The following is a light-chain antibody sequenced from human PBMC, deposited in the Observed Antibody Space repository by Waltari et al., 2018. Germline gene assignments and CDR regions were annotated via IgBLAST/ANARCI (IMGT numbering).Light chain of an antibody. CDR3: SSYTSSSTLV. J-gene: IGLJ2*01. Sequence: QSALHQPASVSGPLGQPTTISCTGTSSHVGGYNHVPWYQQHPGKAPILMIYDVSKRPSGVCHRVSGSKSGNTASLTISGLQAEEEADYYCSSYTSSSTLVFGGGTKLTVL. CDR1: SSHVGGYNH. V-gene: IGLV2-14*01. CDR2: DVS.